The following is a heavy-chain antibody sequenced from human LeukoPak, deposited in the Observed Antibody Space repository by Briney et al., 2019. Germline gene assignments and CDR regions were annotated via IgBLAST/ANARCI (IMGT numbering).Heavy chain of an antibody. D-gene: IGHD1-26*01. CDR2: ISAYNGNT. V-gene: IGHV1-18*01. CDR3: ARDTRSGSYYERLGRQNFDY. Sequence: GESLKISCKGSGYSFTSYGISWVRQAPGQGLEWMGWISAYNGNTNYAQKLQGRVTMTTDTSTSTAYMELRSLRSDDTAVYYCARDTRSGSYYERLGRQNFDYWGQGTLVTVSS. J-gene: IGHJ4*02. CDR1: GYSFTSYG.